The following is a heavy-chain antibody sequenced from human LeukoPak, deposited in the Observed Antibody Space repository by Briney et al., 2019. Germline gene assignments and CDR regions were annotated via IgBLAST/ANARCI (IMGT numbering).Heavy chain of an antibody. D-gene: IGHD3-3*01. Sequence: PSETLSLTCTVSGGSIRNYYWGWIRQPPGKGPEWCGYISHSGSTNYNPSLKSRVTISVDTSKNQFSVKLSSVTAADTAVYYCARDREITKPYYYGMDVWGQGTTVTVSS. J-gene: IGHJ6*02. CDR3: ARDREITKPYYYGMDV. CDR2: ISHSGST. CDR1: GGSIRNYY. V-gene: IGHV4-59*01.